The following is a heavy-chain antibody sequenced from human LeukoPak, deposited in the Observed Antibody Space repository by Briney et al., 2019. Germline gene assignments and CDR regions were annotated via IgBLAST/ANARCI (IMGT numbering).Heavy chain of an antibody. CDR1: GGSISSSSYY. CDR3: ARSVAAGTDFDY. Sequence: SETLSLTCTVSGGSISSSSYYWGWIRQPPGKGLEWIGSIYYSGSTYYNPSLKCRVTISVDTSKNQFSLKLSSVTAADTAVYYCARSVAAGTDFDYWGQGTLVTVSS. J-gene: IGHJ4*02. V-gene: IGHV4-39*01. CDR2: IYYSGST. D-gene: IGHD6-13*01.